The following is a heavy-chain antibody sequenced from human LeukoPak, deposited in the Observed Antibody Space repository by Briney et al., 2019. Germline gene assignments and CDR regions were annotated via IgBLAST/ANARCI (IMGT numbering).Heavy chain of an antibody. Sequence: PSETLSLTCAVYGGSVGGYYWSWIRQPPGKGLEWIGEINHSGSTNYNPSLKSRVTISVDTSKNQFSLKLSSVTAADTAVYYCARHRSRIGLYPWAQGTLVTVSS. J-gene: IGHJ5*02. CDR1: GGSVGGYY. CDR2: INHSGST. D-gene: IGHD2-15*01. CDR3: ARHRSRIGLYP. V-gene: IGHV4-34*01.